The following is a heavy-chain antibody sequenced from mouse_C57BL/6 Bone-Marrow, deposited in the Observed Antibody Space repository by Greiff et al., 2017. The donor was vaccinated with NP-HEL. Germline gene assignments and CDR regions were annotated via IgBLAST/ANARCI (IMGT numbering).Heavy chain of an antibody. D-gene: IGHD2-4*01. CDR2: IWWDDDK. V-gene: IGHV8-8*01. J-gene: IGHJ3*01. CDR3: ARPPYDYDEEAWFAY. Sequence: QVTLKESGPGILQPSQTLSLTCSFSGFSLSTFGMGVGWIRQPSGTGLEWLAHIWWDDDKYYNPALKSRLTISKDTSKNQVFLKIANVDTADTATYYCARPPYDYDEEAWFAYWGQGTLVTVSA. CDR1: GFSLSTFGMG.